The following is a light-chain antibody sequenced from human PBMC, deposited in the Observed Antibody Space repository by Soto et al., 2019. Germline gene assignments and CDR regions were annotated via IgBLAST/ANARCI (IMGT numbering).Light chain of an antibody. J-gene: IGLJ2*01. Sequence: QSALTQPRSVSGSPGQSVTISCTGTSSDVGGYNYVSWYQQHPGKAPKLMIYDVSKRPSGVPDRFSGSKSGNTASLTISGRQDEDEADYYCCSYAGSYTLVFGGGTKLTVL. CDR2: DVS. CDR1: SSDVGGYNY. V-gene: IGLV2-11*01. CDR3: CSYAGSYTLV.